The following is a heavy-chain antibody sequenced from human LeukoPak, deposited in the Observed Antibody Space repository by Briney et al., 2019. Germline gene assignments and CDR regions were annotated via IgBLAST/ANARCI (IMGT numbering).Heavy chain of an antibody. J-gene: IGHJ4*02. CDR2: INHSGST. CDR1: GGSFSGHY. D-gene: IGHD5-18*01. CDR3: ARRGYSYGL. V-gene: IGHV4-34*01. Sequence: PSGTLSLTCAVYGGSFSGHYWSWIRQPPGKGLEWIGEINHSGSTNYNPSLKSRVTISVDTSKNQFSLKLSSVTAADTAVYYCARRGYSYGLWGQGTLVTVSS.